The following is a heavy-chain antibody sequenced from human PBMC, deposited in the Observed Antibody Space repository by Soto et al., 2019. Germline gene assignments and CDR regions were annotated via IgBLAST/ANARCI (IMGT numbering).Heavy chain of an antibody. CDR2: IKEDGSER. J-gene: IGHJ4*02. D-gene: IGHD2-15*01. CDR3: ARELGYCSGGSCYFYFDY. V-gene: IGHV3-7*03. CDR1: GFTFRSYW. Sequence: GGALRLSCADSGFTFRSYWMSWVRQAPGKGLEWVANIKEDGSERYYVDSVRGRFTISRDNAQNSLYLQMNSLRAEDTAVYYCARELGYCSGGSCYFYFDYCGLRTQLTVSS.